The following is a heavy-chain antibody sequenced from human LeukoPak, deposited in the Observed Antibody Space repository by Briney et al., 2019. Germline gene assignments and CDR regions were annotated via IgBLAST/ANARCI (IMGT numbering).Heavy chain of an antibody. D-gene: IGHD1-26*01. CDR3: AREWLGDNWFDP. Sequence: PGGSLRLSCAASGFTFRSYWMSWVRQAPGKGLEWVANIKEDGSEKYYVDSVKGRFTMSRDNAKTSLSLQMNSLRAEDTAVYYCAREWLGDNWFDPWGQGTLVTVSS. CDR2: IKEDGSEK. CDR1: GFTFRSYW. J-gene: IGHJ5*02. V-gene: IGHV3-7*01.